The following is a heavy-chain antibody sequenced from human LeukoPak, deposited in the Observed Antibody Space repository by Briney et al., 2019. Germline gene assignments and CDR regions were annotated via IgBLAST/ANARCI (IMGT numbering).Heavy chain of an antibody. Sequence: GGSLRLSCAASGFTFGDYDMHWVRQPTGKGLEWVSAIGTSGDTYYPGSVKGRFTISREDAKNSLYLQMNSVGAGDTAVYYCVRRLRGRPFDSWGQGTLVTVSS. V-gene: IGHV3-13*04. CDR1: GFTFGDYD. CDR3: VRRLRGRPFDS. CDR2: IGTSGDT. J-gene: IGHJ4*02. D-gene: IGHD3-10*01.